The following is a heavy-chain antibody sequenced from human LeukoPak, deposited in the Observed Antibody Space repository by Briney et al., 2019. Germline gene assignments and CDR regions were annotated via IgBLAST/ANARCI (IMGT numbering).Heavy chain of an antibody. D-gene: IGHD3-16*01. Sequence: PGGSLRPSCAASGFTFSSYAMTWVRQAPGKGLEWVSAISVSGGSTYYADSVKGRFTISRDNSKNTLYLQMNSLRADDTALYYCAKDPGYFGGWGQGTLVTVSS. CDR2: ISVSGGST. J-gene: IGHJ4*02. V-gene: IGHV3-23*01. CDR1: GFTFSSYA. CDR3: AKDPGYFGG.